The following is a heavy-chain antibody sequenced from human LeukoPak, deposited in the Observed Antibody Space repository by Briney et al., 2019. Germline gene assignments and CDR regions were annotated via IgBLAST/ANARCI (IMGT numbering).Heavy chain of an antibody. CDR3: AKHRGSGVAGTGGVES. CDR1: GFTFGSYA. J-gene: IGHJ4*02. D-gene: IGHD6-19*01. V-gene: IGHV3-23*01. CDR2: ITGSESST. Sequence: GGALRLSCAASGFTFGSYAMTWVRHAPGKGLEWVSVITGSESSTYYADSVRGRFTISRDNPKNTLYLQMNSLRADDTAVYYCAKHRGSGVAGTGGVESWGQGTLVTVSS.